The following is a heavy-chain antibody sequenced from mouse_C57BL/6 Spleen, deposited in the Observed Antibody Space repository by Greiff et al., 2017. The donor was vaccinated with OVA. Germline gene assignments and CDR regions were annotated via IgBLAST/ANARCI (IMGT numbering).Heavy chain of an antibody. CDR1: GYTFTGYW. Sequence: QVQLQQSGAELMKPGASVKLSCKATGYTFTGYWIEWVKQRPGHGLEWIGEILPGSGSTNYNEKFKGKATFTADTSSNTAYMQLSGLTTEDSAIYYCARRFITTVVARGWYFDVWGTGTTVTVSS. CDR3: ARRFITTVVARGWYFDV. CDR2: ILPGSGST. V-gene: IGHV1-9*01. D-gene: IGHD1-1*01. J-gene: IGHJ1*03.